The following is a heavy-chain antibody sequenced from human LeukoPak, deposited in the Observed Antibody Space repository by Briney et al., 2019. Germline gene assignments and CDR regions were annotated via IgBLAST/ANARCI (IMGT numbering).Heavy chain of an antibody. V-gene: IGHV4-39*01. CDR1: GGSISSSSYY. CDR2: IYYSGST. J-gene: IGHJ6*03. Sequence: SETLSLTCTVSGGSISSSSYYWGWIRQPPGKGLEWIGSIYYSGSTYYNPSLKSRVTISVDTSKNQFSLKLSSVTAADTAVYYCASVRRGFGESSKYYSYYYMAVWGNGTTVTISS. D-gene: IGHD3-10*01. CDR3: ASVRRGFGESSKYYSYYYMAV.